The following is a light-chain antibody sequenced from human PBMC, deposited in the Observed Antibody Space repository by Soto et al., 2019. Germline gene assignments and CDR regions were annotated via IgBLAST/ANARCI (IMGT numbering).Light chain of an antibody. Sequence: AIRMTQSTSSLSASTGDRVTIGFGASQGISSYLAWYQKKPGKAPKLLIYAASTLQSGVPSRFSGSGSGTDFTLTISCLQSEDFATYYCPQYYSYPRASGQRTKVDIK. CDR2: AAS. J-gene: IGKJ1*01. CDR3: PQYYSYPRA. V-gene: IGKV1-8*01. CDR1: QGISSY.